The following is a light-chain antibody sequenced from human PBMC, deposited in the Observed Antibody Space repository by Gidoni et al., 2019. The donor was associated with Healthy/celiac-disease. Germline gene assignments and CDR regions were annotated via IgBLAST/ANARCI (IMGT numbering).Light chain of an antibody. CDR1: QSISSW. CDR2: KAS. V-gene: IGKV1-5*03. J-gene: IGKJ1*01. Sequence: DIQMTQSPSTLSASVGDRVTITCRASQSISSWLAWYQQKPGKAPKLLIYKASSLESGVPSRFSGSGSGTEFTLTISSLQPDDFATYYCQQYISYSWTFXQXTKVEIK. CDR3: QQYISYSWT.